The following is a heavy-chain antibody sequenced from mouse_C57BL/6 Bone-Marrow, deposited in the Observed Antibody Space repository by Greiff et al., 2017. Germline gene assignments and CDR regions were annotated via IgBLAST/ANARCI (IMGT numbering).Heavy chain of an antibody. V-gene: IGHV1-9*01. CDR3: ARWGYAMDY. J-gene: IGHJ4*01. CDR1: GYTFTGYW. CDR2: ILPGSGST. Sequence: VKLQQSGAELMKPGASVKLSCKATGYTFTGYWIQWVKQRPGHGLEWIGEILPGSGSTNYNEKFKGKATLTADTSSNTAYMQLSSLTTEDSAVYYCARWGYAMDYWGQGTSVTVSS.